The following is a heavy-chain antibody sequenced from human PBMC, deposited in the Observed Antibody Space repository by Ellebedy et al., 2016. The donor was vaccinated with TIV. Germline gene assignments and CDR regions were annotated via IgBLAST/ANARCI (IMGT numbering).Heavy chain of an antibody. D-gene: IGHD2-15*01. CDR3: AADSGYLTEYYYYYMDV. CDR2: INAGNGNT. CDR1: GYTFTSYG. J-gene: IGHJ6*03. Sequence: ASVKVSXXASGYTFTSYGISWVRQAPGQGLEWMGWINAGNGNTKYSQKFQGRVTITRDMSTSTAYMELSSLRSEDTAVYYCAADSGYLTEYYYYYMDVWGKGTTVTVSS. V-gene: IGHV1-18*01.